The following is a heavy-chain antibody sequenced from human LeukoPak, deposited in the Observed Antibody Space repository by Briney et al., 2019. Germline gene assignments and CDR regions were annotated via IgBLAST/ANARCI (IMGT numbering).Heavy chain of an antibody. V-gene: IGHV1-46*01. CDR1: GYTFTSYY. CDR2: INPSGGST. J-gene: IGHJ6*03. CDR3: ARDPPYCGGDCYRYYYYYYMDV. Sequence: GASVKVSCKASGYTFTSYYMHWVRQAPGQGLEWMGIINPSGGSTSYAQKFQGRVTMTRDMSTSTVYMELRSLRSDDTAVYYCARDPPYCGGDCYRYYYYYYMDVWGKGTTVTVSS. D-gene: IGHD2-21*02.